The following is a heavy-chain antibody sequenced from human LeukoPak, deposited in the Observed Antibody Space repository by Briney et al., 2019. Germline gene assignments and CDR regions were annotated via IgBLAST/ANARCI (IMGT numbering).Heavy chain of an antibody. CDR3: ARGRYSRDLWY. Sequence: GRSLRLSCAASGFTLDDYAMHWVRQAPGKGLEWVSGISWSSVNIGYADSVKGRFTISRDNDKNTLSLQMNSLRAEDTAVYYCARGRYSRDLWYWGQGALVTVSS. D-gene: IGHD1-26*01. V-gene: IGHV3-9*01. J-gene: IGHJ4*02. CDR1: GFTLDDYA. CDR2: ISWSSVNI.